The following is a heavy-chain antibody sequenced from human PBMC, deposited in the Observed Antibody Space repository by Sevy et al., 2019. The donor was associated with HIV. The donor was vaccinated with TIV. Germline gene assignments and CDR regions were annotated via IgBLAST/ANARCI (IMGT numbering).Heavy chain of an antibody. D-gene: IGHD2-2*01. Sequence: SETLSLTCAVHDGSFSGYYWNWIRQLPGKGLEWIGEINESGITYYNPSLKSRVTIYVDTSKKQFSLKLNSVTAVDPAVYFCARSPPVVVVPGAPSWFYPWGQGTLVTVSS. CDR2: INESGIT. J-gene: IGHJ5*02. CDR3: ARSPPVVVVPGAPSWFYP. V-gene: IGHV4-34*01. CDR1: DGSFSGYY.